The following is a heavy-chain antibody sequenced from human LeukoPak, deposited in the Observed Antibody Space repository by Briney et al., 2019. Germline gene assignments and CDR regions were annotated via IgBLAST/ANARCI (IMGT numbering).Heavy chain of an antibody. Sequence: GGSLRLSCVASGFTFSAYGLTWVRQAPGKGLEWVSAIKGRGDGTFYADSVKGRFTFSRDNSRATLYLQMNSLTSEDTAGYYGVRGWTGHSTAWYFDWGQGTLVTVSS. CDR2: IKGRGDGT. CDR3: VRGWTGHSTAWYFD. V-gene: IGHV3-23*01. J-gene: IGHJ4*02. D-gene: IGHD6-19*01. CDR1: GFTFSAYG.